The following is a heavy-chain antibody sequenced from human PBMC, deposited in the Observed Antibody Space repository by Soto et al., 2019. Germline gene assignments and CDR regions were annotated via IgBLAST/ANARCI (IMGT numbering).Heavy chain of an antibody. D-gene: IGHD2-21*01. CDR2: IKHSGSP. CDR3: ARGPPIFYYGVGGYYHFDN. Sequence: SETLSLTCSAYGGSLNDNFWTWIRQSPEKGLEWIGEIKHSGSPNYNPTLKSRVTISVDTSKNQFSLNLISVTAADTAVYYCARGPPIFYYGVGGYYHFDNWGQGTLVTVSS. V-gene: IGHV4-34*01. CDR1: GGSLNDNF. J-gene: IGHJ4*01.